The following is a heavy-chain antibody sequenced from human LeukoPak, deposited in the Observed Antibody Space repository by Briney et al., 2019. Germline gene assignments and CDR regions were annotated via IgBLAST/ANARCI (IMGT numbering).Heavy chain of an antibody. V-gene: IGHV3-23*01. J-gene: IGHJ4*02. CDR3: ARIAAAHSFDY. D-gene: IGHD6-13*01. CDR1: GFTFDDYA. Sequence: GGSLRLSCAASGFTFDDYAMHWVRQAPGKGLEWVSAISGSGGSTYYADSVKGRFTISRDNSKNTLYLQMNSLRAEDTAVYYCARIAAAHSFDYWGQGTLVTVSS. CDR2: ISGSGGST.